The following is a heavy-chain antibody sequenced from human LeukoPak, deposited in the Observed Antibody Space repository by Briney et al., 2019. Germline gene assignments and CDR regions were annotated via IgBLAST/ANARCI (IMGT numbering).Heavy chain of an antibody. CDR3: AKRYYDSSGYVDY. CDR1: GFTFSSYG. V-gene: IGHV3-30*02. CDR2: IRYDGSNK. Sequence: GGSLRLSCAASGFTFSSYGMHWVRQAPGKGLEWVAFIRYDGSNKYYADSVKGRFTISRDNSKNTLYLQMNSLRAEDTAVYYCAKRYYDSSGYVDYWGQGTLVTVPS. J-gene: IGHJ4*02. D-gene: IGHD3-22*01.